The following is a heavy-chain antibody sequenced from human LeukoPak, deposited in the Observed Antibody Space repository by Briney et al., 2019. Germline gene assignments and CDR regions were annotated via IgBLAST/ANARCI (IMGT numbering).Heavy chain of an antibody. Sequence: GGSLRLSCAASGFTFSSYAMHWVRQAPGKGLEWVSLMYGGGNTYYADSVKGRFTISRDNSRNTLYLQMNSLRAEDTAVYYCATGYCTNGVCYWAPFDNWGQGTLVTVSS. CDR2: MYGGGNT. J-gene: IGHJ4*02. D-gene: IGHD2-8*01. CDR3: ATGYCTNGVCYWAPFDN. V-gene: IGHV3-53*01. CDR1: GFTFSSYA.